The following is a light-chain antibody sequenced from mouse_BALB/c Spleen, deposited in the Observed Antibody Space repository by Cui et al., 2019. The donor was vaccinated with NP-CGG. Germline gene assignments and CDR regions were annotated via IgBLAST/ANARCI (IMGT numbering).Light chain of an antibody. J-gene: IGLJ1*01. V-gene: IGLV1*01. Sequence: QLVWLQESDFTTSPGETVTLTCRSSTGAVTTSNYANWVQEKPDHLFTGLIGGTNNRVPGVPARFSGSLIGDKAALTITGAQTEDEAIYFCALWYSNHWVFGGGTKLTVL. CDR3: ALWYSNHWV. CDR1: TGAVTTSNY. CDR2: GTN.